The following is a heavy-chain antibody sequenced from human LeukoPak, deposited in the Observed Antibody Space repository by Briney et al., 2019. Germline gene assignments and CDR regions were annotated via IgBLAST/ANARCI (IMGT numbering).Heavy chain of an antibody. Sequence: ASVKVSFKASGYTFTVYYMHWVRQAPGQGLEWMGWINPNSGGTNYAQKFQGRVTMTRDTSISTAYMELSRLRSDDTAVYYCARDRPPYDSSGYPSDYWGQGTLVTVSS. V-gene: IGHV1-2*02. J-gene: IGHJ4*02. CDR3: ARDRPPYDSSGYPSDY. CDR1: GYTFTVYY. CDR2: INPNSGGT. D-gene: IGHD3-22*01.